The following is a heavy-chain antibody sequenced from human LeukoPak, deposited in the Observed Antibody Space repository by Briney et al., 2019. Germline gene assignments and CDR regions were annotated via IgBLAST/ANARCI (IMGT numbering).Heavy chain of an antibody. J-gene: IGHJ6*03. V-gene: IGHV1-2*02. D-gene: IGHD1-26*01. CDR1: EYTFTDYY. CDR3: ARGSAYSGSYYYYYYMDV. Sequence: ASVKVSCKASEYTFTDYYVHWVRQAPGQGLEWMGWINPNSGGTNYAQKFQGRVTMTRDTSISTAYMELSRLRSDDTAVYYCARGSAYSGSYYYYYYMDVWGKGTTVTVSS. CDR2: INPNSGGT.